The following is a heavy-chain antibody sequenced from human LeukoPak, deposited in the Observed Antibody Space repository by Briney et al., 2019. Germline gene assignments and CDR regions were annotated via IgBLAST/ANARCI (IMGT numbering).Heavy chain of an antibody. J-gene: IGHJ6*02. Sequence: SETLSLTCAVYGGSFSGYYWSWIRQPPGKGLEWIGEINHSGSTNYNPSLKSRVTISVDTSKNQFSLKLSSVTAADTAVYYCARYSSGWYYGMDVWGQGTTVTVSS. CDR3: ARYSSGWYYGMDV. V-gene: IGHV4-34*01. CDR1: GGSFSGYY. CDR2: INHSGST. D-gene: IGHD6-19*01.